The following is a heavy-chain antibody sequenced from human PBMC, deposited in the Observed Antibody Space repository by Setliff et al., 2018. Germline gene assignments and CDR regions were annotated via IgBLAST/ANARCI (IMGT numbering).Heavy chain of an antibody. CDR1: GGSISSSSYY. D-gene: IGHD5-18*01. Sequence: ETLSLTCTVSGGSISSSSYYWGWIRQPPGKGLEWIGSIYYSGSTYYNPSLKSRVTISVDTSKNQFSLKLSSVTAADTAVYYCARDNVDTAMGLSYYYYYYMDVWGKGTTVTVSS. V-gene: IGHV4-39*07. CDR2: IYYSGST. J-gene: IGHJ6*03. CDR3: ARDNVDTAMGLSYYYYYYMDV.